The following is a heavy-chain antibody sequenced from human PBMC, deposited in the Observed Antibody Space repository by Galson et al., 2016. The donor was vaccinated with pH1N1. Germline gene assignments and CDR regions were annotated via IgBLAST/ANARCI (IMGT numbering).Heavy chain of an antibody. CDR1: GGSISRSN. Sequence: ETLSLTCAVSGGSISRSNWCWIRQSPVKGLEWLGYLYSSGTTTYNPSVASRVRISVDTTKNQFSLNLDFVTAADTAIYYCARHLHVSGFKAIDSWGQGILVTVSS. V-gene: IGHV4-59*08. D-gene: IGHD5-24*01. CDR2: LYSSGTT. J-gene: IGHJ4*02. CDR3: ARHLHVSGFKAIDS.